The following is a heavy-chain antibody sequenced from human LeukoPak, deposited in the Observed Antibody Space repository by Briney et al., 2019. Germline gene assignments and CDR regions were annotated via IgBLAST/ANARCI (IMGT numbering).Heavy chain of an antibody. CDR2: ISSSGSTI. J-gene: IGHJ5*02. V-gene: IGHV3-48*03. Sequence: GGSLRLSCAASGFTFSSYEMNWVRQAPGKGLEWVSYISSSGSTIYYADSVKGRFTISRDNSKNTLYLQMNSLRVEDTATYYCAKDRNYDILTGYNWFDPWGQGTLVTVSS. D-gene: IGHD3-9*01. CDR1: GFTFSSYE. CDR3: AKDRNYDILTGYNWFDP.